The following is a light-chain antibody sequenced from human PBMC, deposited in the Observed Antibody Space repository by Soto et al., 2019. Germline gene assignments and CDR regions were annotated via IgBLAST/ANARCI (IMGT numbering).Light chain of an antibody. Sequence: DIHMTQSPSSLSASVGDRVTITCRASQGISNYLGWYQQKPGKAPRSLIYSASSLQSGVPSKFSGSGSWTDFTLTISDMQPDDFATYYYRQYYRYPWTFGQGTKVEIK. CDR1: QGISNY. CDR2: SAS. J-gene: IGKJ1*01. V-gene: IGKV1-16*02. CDR3: RQYYRYPWT.